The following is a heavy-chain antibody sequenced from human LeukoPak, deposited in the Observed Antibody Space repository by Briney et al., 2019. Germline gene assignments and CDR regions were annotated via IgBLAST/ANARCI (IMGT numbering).Heavy chain of an antibody. Sequence: SETLSLTCTVSGASISNYYWSWIRQPPGQGLEWIGYIHYNGGTNYNPSLTSRVTVSLDTSKNQFSLSLSSVSAADTATYYCARAPYYYCMDVWGKGTTVTVSS. CDR1: GASISNYY. CDR2: IHYNGGT. CDR3: ARAPYYYCMDV. V-gene: IGHV4-59*01. J-gene: IGHJ6*03.